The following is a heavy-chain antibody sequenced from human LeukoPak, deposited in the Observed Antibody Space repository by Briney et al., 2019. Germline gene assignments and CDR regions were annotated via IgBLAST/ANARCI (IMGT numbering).Heavy chain of an antibody. V-gene: IGHV3-30*02. D-gene: IGHD6-13*01. CDR3: AKGALVSSWDYFDY. J-gene: IGHJ4*02. CDR1: GFTFSSYG. CDR2: IWYDGSNK. Sequence: GGSLRLSCAASGFTFSSYGMHWVRQAPGKGLEWVAVIWYDGSNKYYADSVKGRFTISRDNSKNTLYLQMNSLRAEDTAVYYCAKGALVSSWDYFDYWGQGTLVTVSS.